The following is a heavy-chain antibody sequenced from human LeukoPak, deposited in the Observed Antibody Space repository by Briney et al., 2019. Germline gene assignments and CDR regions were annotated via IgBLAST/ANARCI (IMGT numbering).Heavy chain of an antibody. Sequence: GRSLRLSCAASGFTFSSYGMHWVRQAPGKGLEWVAVISYDGSNKYNADSVKGRFTISRDNSKNTLYLQMNSLRAEDTAVYYCAKLTGSYYGSGSYSAFDYWGQGTLVTVSS. V-gene: IGHV3-30*18. CDR1: GFTFSSYG. CDR2: ISYDGSNK. J-gene: IGHJ4*02. D-gene: IGHD3-10*01. CDR3: AKLTGSYYGSGSYSAFDY.